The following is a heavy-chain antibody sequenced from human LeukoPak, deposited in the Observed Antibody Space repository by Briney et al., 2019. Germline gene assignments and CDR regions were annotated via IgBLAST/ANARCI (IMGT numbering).Heavy chain of an antibody. CDR2: IYYSGST. V-gene: IGHV4-59*08. CDR3: ARTVVPAAIDY. Sequence: PSETLSLTCTVSGGSISSYYWSWIRQPPGNGLEWIGYIYYSGSTNYNPSLKSRVTISIDTSKNQFSLKLSSVTAADTAVYYCARTVVPAAIDYWGQGTLVTASS. D-gene: IGHD2-2*02. CDR1: GGSISSYY. J-gene: IGHJ4*02.